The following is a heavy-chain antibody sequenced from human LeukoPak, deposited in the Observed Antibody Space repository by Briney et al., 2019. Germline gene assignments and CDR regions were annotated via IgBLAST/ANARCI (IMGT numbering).Heavy chain of an antibody. J-gene: IGHJ5*02. Sequence: PGGPLRLSCAASGFTFSSYAMSWVRQAPGKGLEWVSGISDVGGTFYADSVRGRFTISRDNSKNTLYLQMNSLRAEDTAVYYGAKEAAVIGLPRLDPLVQGTLVTVSS. CDR1: GFTFSSYA. CDR3: AKEAAVIGLPRLDP. D-gene: IGHD4-11*01. V-gene: IGHV3-23*01. CDR2: ISDVGGT.